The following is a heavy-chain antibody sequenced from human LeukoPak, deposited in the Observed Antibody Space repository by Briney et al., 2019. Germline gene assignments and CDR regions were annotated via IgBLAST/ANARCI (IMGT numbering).Heavy chain of an antibody. CDR3: ARAPRSWYSPGLLVDY. D-gene: IGHD6-13*01. V-gene: IGHV1-2*02. Sequence: AASVKVSCKASGYTFTGYYMHWVRQAPGQGLEWMGGINPNRGRTNYAQKVQGRVTMTRDTSVSTAYMELSRLRSDDTAVYYCARAPRSWYSPGLLVDYWGQGTLVIVSS. CDR1: GYTFTGYY. J-gene: IGHJ4*02. CDR2: INPNRGRT.